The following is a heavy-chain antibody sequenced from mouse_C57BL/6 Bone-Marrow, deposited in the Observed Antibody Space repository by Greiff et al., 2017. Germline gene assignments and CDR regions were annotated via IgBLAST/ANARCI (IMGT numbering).Heavy chain of an antibody. J-gene: IGHJ1*03. CDR2: IDPSDSYT. CDR3: ARLGVVVPYWCFDV. Sequence: QVQLQQPGAELVRPGTSVKLSCKASGYTFTSYWMHWVKQRPGQGLEWIGVIDPSDSYTNYNQKFKGKATLTVDTSSSTAYMQLSSLTSEDSAVYYCARLGVVVPYWCFDVWGTGTTVTVSS. CDR1: GYTFTSYW. D-gene: IGHD1-1*01. V-gene: IGHV1-59*01.